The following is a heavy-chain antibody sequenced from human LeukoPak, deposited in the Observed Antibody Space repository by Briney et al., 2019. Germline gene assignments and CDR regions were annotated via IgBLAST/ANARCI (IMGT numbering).Heavy chain of an antibody. D-gene: IGHD6-13*01. Sequence: SETLSLTCTVSGGSISSSSYYWGWIRQPPGKGLEWIGSIYYSGSTYYNPSLKSRVTISVDTSKNQFSLKLSSVTAADTAVYYCARVGSSWSQDYWGQGTLVTVSS. V-gene: IGHV4-39*07. CDR3: ARVGSSWSQDY. CDR2: IYYSGST. CDR1: GGSISSSSYY. J-gene: IGHJ4*02.